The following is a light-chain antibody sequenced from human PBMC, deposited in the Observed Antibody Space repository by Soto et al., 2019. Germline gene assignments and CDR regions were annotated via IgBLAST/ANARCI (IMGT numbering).Light chain of an antibody. Sequence: EIVMTQSPDTLSVSPGERATLSCRASQSVSNNLAWYQQKPGQAPRLLISAASTRATGIPARFSGSGSGTEITLTISSLQSEDFAVYYCQQYNNWHLITFGQGTRLEIK. CDR3: QQYNNWHLIT. CDR2: AAS. CDR1: QSVSNN. J-gene: IGKJ5*01. V-gene: IGKV3-15*01.